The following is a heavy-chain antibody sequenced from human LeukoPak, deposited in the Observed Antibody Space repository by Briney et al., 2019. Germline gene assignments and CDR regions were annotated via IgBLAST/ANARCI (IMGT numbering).Heavy chain of an antibody. V-gene: IGHV3-23*01. CDR1: GFTFSSYA. CDR3: AKSPVHYYDIGTIPKKYYFDY. J-gene: IGHJ4*02. Sequence: PGRSLRLSCAASGFTFSSYAMHWVRQAPGKGLEWVSAISGSGGSTYYADSVKGRFTISRDNSKNTLYLQMNSLRAEDTAVYYCAKSPVHYYDIGTIPKKYYFDYWGQGTLVTVSS. D-gene: IGHD3-22*01. CDR2: ISGSGGST.